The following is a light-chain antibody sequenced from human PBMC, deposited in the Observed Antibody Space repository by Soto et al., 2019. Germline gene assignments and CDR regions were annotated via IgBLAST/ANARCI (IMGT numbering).Light chain of an antibody. CDR1: QSINNW. V-gene: IGKV1-12*01. CDR2: AAS. Sequence: DIQMTQSASSVSASVGDRVTITCRASQSINNWLAWYQQKPGKAPKLLIYAASTLQSGVPSRFSGSGSGTDFTLTISILQPEDFATYYCQQANSFPGITFGQGTRLEIK. CDR3: QQANSFPGIT. J-gene: IGKJ5*01.